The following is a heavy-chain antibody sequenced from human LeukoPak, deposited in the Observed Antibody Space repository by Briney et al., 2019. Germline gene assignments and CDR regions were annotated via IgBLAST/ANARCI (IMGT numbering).Heavy chain of an antibody. CDR2: INHSGST. CDR1: GGSFSGYY. CDR3: ATEVVPAAILVGREYFQH. Sequence: SETLSLTCAVYGGSFSGYYWSCIRQPPGKGLEWVGEINHSGSTNYNPSLKSRGTISVDTSKNQFSLKLSSVTAADTAVYYCATEVVPAAILVGREYFQHWGQGTLVTVSS. D-gene: IGHD2-2*02. J-gene: IGHJ1*01. V-gene: IGHV4-34*01.